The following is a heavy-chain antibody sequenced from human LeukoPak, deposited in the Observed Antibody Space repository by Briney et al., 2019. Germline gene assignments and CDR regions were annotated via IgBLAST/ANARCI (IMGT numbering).Heavy chain of an antibody. CDR2: TSSDLNVK. J-gene: IGHJ4*02. D-gene: IGHD3-10*01. CDR3: AIEGYYGSGSPPSLYFDY. V-gene: IGHV3-30-3*01. CDR1: GFTFRNYV. Sequence: PGGSLRLSCAASGFTFRNYVIHWVRQAPGKGLEWVAVTSSDLNVKLYADSVKSRFTISRDNSRSTLYLQMNSLRPEDTAIYYCAIEGYYGSGSPPSLYFDYWGQGTLVTVSS.